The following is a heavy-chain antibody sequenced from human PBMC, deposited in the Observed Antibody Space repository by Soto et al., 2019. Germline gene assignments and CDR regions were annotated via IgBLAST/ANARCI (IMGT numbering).Heavy chain of an antibody. Sequence: PGGSLRLSCAASGFTFSDAWMNWVRQAPGKGLEWVGRIKSKSDAVTTDYAAPMKGRVNISRDDSKNTVFLQMNSLRTEDTAVYYCTTNLAVRLYWYFDLWGRGTLVTVSS. D-gene: IGHD6-6*01. J-gene: IGHJ2*01. CDR1: GFTFSDAW. V-gene: IGHV3-15*01. CDR2: IKSKSDAVTT. CDR3: TTNLAVRLYWYFDL.